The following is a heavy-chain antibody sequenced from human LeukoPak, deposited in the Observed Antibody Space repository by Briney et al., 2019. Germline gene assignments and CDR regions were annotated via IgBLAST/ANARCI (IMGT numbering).Heavy chain of an antibody. CDR3: ARVCSSTSCYRDSFDI. J-gene: IGHJ3*02. CDR1: GGSISSGDYY. CDR2: IYYSGST. Sequence: SETLSLTCTVYGGSISSGDYYWSWIRQPPGKGLEWIGYIYYSGSTYYNPSLKSRVTISVDTSKNQFSLKLSSVTAADTAVYYCARVCSSTSCYRDSFDIWGQGTMVTVSS. V-gene: IGHV4-30-4*08. D-gene: IGHD2-2*01.